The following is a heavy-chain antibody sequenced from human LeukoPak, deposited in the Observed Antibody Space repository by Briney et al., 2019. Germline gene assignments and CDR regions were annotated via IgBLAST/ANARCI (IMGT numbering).Heavy chain of an antibody. Sequence: GGSLRLSCAASGFTFSSYAMSWVRQAPGKGLEWVSAISGSGGSTYYADSVKGRFTISRDNSKNTLYLQMNSLRAEDTAVYYCARVDGSGSYYYFDYWGQGTLVTVPS. CDR3: ARVDGSGSYYYFDY. J-gene: IGHJ4*02. CDR1: GFTFSSYA. CDR2: ISGSGGST. V-gene: IGHV3-23*01. D-gene: IGHD3-10*01.